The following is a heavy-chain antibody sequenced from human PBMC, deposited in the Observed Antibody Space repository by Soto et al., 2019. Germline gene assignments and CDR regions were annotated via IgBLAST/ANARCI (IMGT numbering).Heavy chain of an antibody. D-gene: IGHD3-22*01. Sequence: SQTLSLTCAISGDSVSSNSAAWNWIRQSPSRGLEWLGRTYYRSKWYNDYAVSAKSRITINPDTSKNQFSLQLNSVTPEDTAVYYCARESHFYYDSSGYMTDLDYWGQGTLVTVSS. CDR2: TYYRSKWYN. CDR1: GDSVSSNSAA. J-gene: IGHJ4*02. V-gene: IGHV6-1*01. CDR3: ARESHFYYDSSGYMTDLDY.